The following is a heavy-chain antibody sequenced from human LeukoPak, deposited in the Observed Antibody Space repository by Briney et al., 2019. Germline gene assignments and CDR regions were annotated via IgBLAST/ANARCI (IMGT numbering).Heavy chain of an antibody. CDR1: GGSISCGGYY. J-gene: IGHJ4*02. V-gene: IGHV4-30-2*01. CDR2: IYHSGST. CDR3: AISSSWYESPFFDY. D-gene: IGHD6-13*01. Sequence: SETLSLTCTVSGGSISCGGYYWSWIRQPPGKGLEWIGYIYHSGSTYYNPSLKSRVTISVDRSKNQFSLKLSSVTAADTAVYYCAISSSWYESPFFDYWGQGTLVTVSS.